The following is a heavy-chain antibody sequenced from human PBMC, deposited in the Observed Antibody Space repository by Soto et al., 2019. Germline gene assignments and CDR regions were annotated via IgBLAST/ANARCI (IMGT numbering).Heavy chain of an antibody. Sequence: QVQLVESGGGVVQPGRSLRLSCAASGFTFSSYAMHWVRQAPGKGLEWVAVISYDGSNKYYADSVKGRFTISRDNSKNTLYLQMNSLRAEDTAVYYCARDREGYTASYYFDYWGQGTLVTVSS. CDR3: ARDREGYTASYYFDY. CDR2: ISYDGSNK. CDR1: GFTFSSYA. D-gene: IGHD2-2*01. J-gene: IGHJ4*02. V-gene: IGHV3-30-3*01.